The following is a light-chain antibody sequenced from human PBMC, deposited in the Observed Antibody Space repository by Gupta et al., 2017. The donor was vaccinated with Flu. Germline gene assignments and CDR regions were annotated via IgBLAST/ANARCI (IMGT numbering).Light chain of an antibody. CDR1: QDVGGD. J-gene: IGKJ2*01. Sequence: TQSPATLSVSPGEKVTLSCRSSQDVGGDLAWYQLQPGRAPRLLVHGASTTASGVPLKFTGAGSGAEFTLTITSLQSEDSGLYFCHQDNTWPNTFGQGTRVQI. V-gene: IGKV3-15*01. CDR3: HQDNTWPNT. CDR2: GAS.